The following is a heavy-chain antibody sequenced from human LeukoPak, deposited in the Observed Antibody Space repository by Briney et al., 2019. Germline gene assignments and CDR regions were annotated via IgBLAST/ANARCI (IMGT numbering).Heavy chain of an antibody. Sequence: SETLSLTCTVSGGSISSYYWSWIRQPAGKGLEWIGRIYTSGSTNYNPSLKSRVTMSVDTSKNQFSLKLSSVTAADTAVYYCARESSSWTGNRYYFDYWGQGTLVTVSS. CDR1: GGSISSYY. CDR2: IYTSGST. CDR3: ARESSSWTGNRYYFDY. J-gene: IGHJ4*02. V-gene: IGHV4-4*07. D-gene: IGHD6-13*01.